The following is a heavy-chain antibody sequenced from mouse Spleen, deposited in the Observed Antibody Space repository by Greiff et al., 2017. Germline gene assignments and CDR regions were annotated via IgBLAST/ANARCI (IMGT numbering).Heavy chain of an antibody. V-gene: IGHV1-15*01. CDR1: GYTFTDYE. J-gene: IGHJ1*03. D-gene: IGHD4-1*02. Sequence: QVQLQQSGAELVRPGASVTLSCKASGYTFTDYEMHWVKQTPVHGLEWIGAIDPETGGTAYNQKFKGKAILTADKSSSTAYMELRSLTSEDSAVYYCTRRVQLGRGWYFDVWGTGTTVTVSS. CDR3: TRRVQLGRGWYFDV. CDR2: IDPETGGT.